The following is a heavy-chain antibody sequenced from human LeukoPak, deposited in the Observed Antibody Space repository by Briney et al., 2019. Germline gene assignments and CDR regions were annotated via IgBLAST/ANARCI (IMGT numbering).Heavy chain of an antibody. D-gene: IGHD5-18*01. CDR3: ARQKWIQLWHSRFDP. J-gene: IGHJ5*02. Sequence: PQTLSLTCTVSGGSISSGGYYWSWIRQHPGKGLEWIGYIYYSGSTYYNPSLKSRVTISVDTSKNQFSLKLSSVTAADTAVYYCARQKWIQLWHSRFDPWGQGTLVTVSS. V-gene: IGHV4-31*03. CDR1: GGSISSGGYY. CDR2: IYYSGST.